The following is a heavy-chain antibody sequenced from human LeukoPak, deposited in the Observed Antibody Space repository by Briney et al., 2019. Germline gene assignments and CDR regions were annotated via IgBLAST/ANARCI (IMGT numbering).Heavy chain of an antibody. CDR1: GYTFTSYG. D-gene: IGHD2-2*01. CDR3: ARDRTKYCSSTSCPLDY. V-gene: IGHV1-2*02. Sequence: ASVKVSCKASGYTFTSYGISWVRKAPGQGLEWMGWINPNSGGANYAQKLQGRVTMTRDTSISTAYMELSRLRSDDTAVYYCARDRTKYCSSTSCPLDYWGQGSLVTVSS. CDR2: INPNSGGA. J-gene: IGHJ4*02.